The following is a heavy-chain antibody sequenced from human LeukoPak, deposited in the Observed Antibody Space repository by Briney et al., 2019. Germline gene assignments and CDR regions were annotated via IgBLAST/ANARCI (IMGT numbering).Heavy chain of an antibody. D-gene: IGHD6-19*01. CDR3: AKSYSSGWPYYFDY. CDR2: ISGGGTNT. J-gene: IGHJ4*02. Sequence: PGGSLRLSCAASGFTFSSYALSWVRQAPGKGLEWVSAISGGGTNTYYTDSVKGRFTISRDNSMNTLYLQMNSLRADDTAVYYCAKSYSSGWPYYFDYWGQGTLVTVSS. CDR1: GFTFSSYA. V-gene: IGHV3-23*01.